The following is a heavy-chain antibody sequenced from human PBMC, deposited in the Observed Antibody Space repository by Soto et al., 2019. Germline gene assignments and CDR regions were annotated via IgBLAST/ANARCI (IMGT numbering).Heavy chain of an antibody. CDR3: AHRLLSSGLNY. J-gene: IGHJ4*02. CDR1: GFPLSTAGVG. V-gene: IGHV2-5*01. D-gene: IGHD5-18*01. Sequence: SGPTLVNPTQTLTLACNLSGFPLSTAGVGVGWIRQPPGKALEWLAVIYWNDDKRYSPSLKSRLTITKDTSKNQVVLTMTNMDPVDTATYYCAHRLLSSGLNYWGQGTLVTVSS. CDR2: IYWNDDK.